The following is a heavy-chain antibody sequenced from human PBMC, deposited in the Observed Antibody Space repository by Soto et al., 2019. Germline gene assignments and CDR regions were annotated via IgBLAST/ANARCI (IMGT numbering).Heavy chain of an antibody. J-gene: IGHJ4*02. V-gene: IGHV3-7*01. Sequence: GGSLRLSCAASGFTFSTYLMSWVRQAPGKGLEWVANIKYDGSETYYVDSVKGRFTISRDNAKNSLYLQMDSLRGEDTAVYYCARYSSAWGLWGQGTLVTVSS. CDR2: IKYDGSET. CDR1: GFTFSTYL. D-gene: IGHD6-19*01. CDR3: ARYSSAWGL.